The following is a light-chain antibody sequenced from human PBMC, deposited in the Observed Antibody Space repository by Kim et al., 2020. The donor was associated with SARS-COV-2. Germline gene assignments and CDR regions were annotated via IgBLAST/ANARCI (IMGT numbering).Light chain of an antibody. CDR1: SSDVCGYNF. CDR2: DVN. CDR3: CSFAGSYFL. V-gene: IGLV2-11*03. Sequence: PGQSVTISCTGTSSDVCGYNFVSWYQQHPGKAPKFMIYDVNKRPSGVPDRFSGSKSGNTASLTSSGLQADDEADYYCCSFAGSYFLFGGGTKVTVL. J-gene: IGLJ2*01.